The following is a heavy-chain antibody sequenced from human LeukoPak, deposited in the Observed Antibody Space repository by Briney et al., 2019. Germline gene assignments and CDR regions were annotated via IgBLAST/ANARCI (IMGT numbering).Heavy chain of an antibody. D-gene: IGHD3-10*01. CDR1: GFTFSSYA. CDR2: ISNSGGST. Sequence: TGGSLILSCAASGFTFSSYAMSWVRQAPGKGLEWVSVISNSGGSTFYADSVKGRFTISRDNSKNTLYLQMNSLRAEDTAVYYCAKRASGSGTSLYYFDYWGQGTLVTVSS. V-gene: IGHV3-23*01. J-gene: IGHJ4*02. CDR3: AKRASGSGTSLYYFDY.